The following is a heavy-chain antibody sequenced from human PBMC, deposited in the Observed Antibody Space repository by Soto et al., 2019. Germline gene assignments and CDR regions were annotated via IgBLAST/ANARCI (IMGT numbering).Heavy chain of an antibody. CDR1: GFTFSGYA. Sequence: GGSLRLSCAASGFTFSGYAMSWVRQAPGKGQEWVSASSGSGGSTYYADSVKGRCTISRDNSKKTLYLQMNSLRAENTAVYYCAIGLGAMILGLVIFFDFWCQGLLGTGSS. D-gene: IGHD3-3*01. CDR2: SSGSGGST. J-gene: IGHJ4*02. CDR3: AIGLGAMILGLVIFFDF. V-gene: IGHV3-23*01.